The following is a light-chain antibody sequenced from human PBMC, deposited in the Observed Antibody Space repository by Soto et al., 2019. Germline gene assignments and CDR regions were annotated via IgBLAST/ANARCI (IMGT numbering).Light chain of an antibody. CDR2: DAS. CDR1: QSVSSY. J-gene: IGKJ5*01. Sequence: EVVLTQSPATLSLSPGERATLSCRASQSVSSYLAWYQQKPGQARRLLIYDASHRAAGIPARFSGSGSGTDFTLTISSLEPEDFAIYYCQQRLHWPPVTFGQGTRLEIK. CDR3: QQRLHWPPVT. V-gene: IGKV3-11*01.